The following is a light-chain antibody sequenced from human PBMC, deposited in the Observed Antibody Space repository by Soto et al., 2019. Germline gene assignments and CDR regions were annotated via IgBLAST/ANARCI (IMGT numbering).Light chain of an antibody. CDR2: DAS. Sequence: EILLTQSPATLSLSPGERATLSCRASQSVSSYLAWYQQKPGQAPRLLIYDASNRATGIPARFSGSGSGTDFTLTISSLEPEDFAVYYCQQRSNWPTFGQGT. J-gene: IGKJ5*01. CDR1: QSVSSY. V-gene: IGKV3-11*01. CDR3: QQRSNWPT.